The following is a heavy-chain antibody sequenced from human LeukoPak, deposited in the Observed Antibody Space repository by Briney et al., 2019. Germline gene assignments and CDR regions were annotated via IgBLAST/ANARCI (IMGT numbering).Heavy chain of an antibody. J-gene: IGHJ4*02. V-gene: IGHV1-46*01. CDR3: ARDRTYSYGYGVTLDY. CDR2: INPSGGST. Sequence: ASVKVSCKASGYTFTSYYMHWVRQPPGQGLEWMGIINPSGGSTSYAQKFQGRVTMTRDTSTSTVYMELSRLRSEDTAVYYCARDRTYSYGYGVTLDYWGQGTLVTVSS. CDR1: GYTFTSYY. D-gene: IGHD5-18*01.